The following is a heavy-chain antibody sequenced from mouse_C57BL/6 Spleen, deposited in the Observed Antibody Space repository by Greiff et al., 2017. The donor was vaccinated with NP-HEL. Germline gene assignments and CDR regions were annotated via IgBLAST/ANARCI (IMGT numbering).Heavy chain of an antibody. Sequence: VQRVESGAELAKPGASVKLSCKASGYTFTSYWMHWVKQRPGQGLEWIGYINPSSGYTKYNQKFKDKATLTADKSSSTAYMQQSDLTYEDSAAYYCASDWDEAYWGQGTLVTVSA. J-gene: IGHJ3*01. CDR1: GYTFTSYW. CDR2: INPSSGYT. D-gene: IGHD4-1*01. V-gene: IGHV1-7*01. CDR3: ASDWDEAY.